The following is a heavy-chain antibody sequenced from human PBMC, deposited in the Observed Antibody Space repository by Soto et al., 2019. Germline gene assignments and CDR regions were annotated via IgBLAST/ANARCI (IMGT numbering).Heavy chain of an antibody. CDR1: GGSISSYY. CDR3: ARCASSSSLGF. D-gene: IGHD6-13*01. CDR2: IYYSGST. J-gene: IGHJ4*02. Sequence: PSETLSLTCTVSGGSISSYYWSWIRQPPGKGLEWIGYIYYSGSTNYNPSLKSRVTISVDTSKNQFSLKLSSVTAADTAVYYCARCASSSSLGFWGQGTLVTVSS. V-gene: IGHV4-59*08.